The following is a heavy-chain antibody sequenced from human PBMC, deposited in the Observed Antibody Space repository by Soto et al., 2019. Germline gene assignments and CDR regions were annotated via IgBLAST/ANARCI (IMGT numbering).Heavy chain of an antibody. Sequence: SETLSLTCTVSGGSISSSSYYWGWIRQPPGKGLEWIGSIYYSGSTYYNPSLKSRVTISVDTSKNQFSLKLSSVTAADTAVYYCARHEAYYYDSSGPRGWFDPWGQGTLGTVPQ. CDR1: GGSISSSSYY. V-gene: IGHV4-39*01. CDR3: ARHEAYYYDSSGPRGWFDP. J-gene: IGHJ5*02. CDR2: IYYSGST. D-gene: IGHD3-22*01.